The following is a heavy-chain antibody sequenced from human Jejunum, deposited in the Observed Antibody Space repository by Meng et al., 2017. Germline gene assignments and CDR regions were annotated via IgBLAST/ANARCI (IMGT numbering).Heavy chain of an antibody. D-gene: IGHD3-16*01. CDR3: ASDRITD. CDR2: VSTDGTIT. V-gene: IGHV3-74*01. J-gene: IGHJ1*01. CDR1: GFTFSSRW. Sequence: EAQLVAPGGGLVQPGGSLRLSCAASGFTFSSRWMHWVRQAPGKGLVWLSRVSTDGTITNYADSVKGRFTISRDNAKDTVFLEMNSLRVEDTAVYYCASDRITDWGQGTLVTVSS.